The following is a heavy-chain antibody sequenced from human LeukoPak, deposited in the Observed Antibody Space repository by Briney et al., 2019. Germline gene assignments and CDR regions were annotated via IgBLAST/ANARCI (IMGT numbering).Heavy chain of an antibody. V-gene: IGHV3-48*04. J-gene: IGHJ4*02. CDR1: GFTFSDYS. CDR3: ARDHRYAFDN. Sequence: QPGGSLRLSCAASGFTFSDYSMNWVSQAPGKGLEWISYVGISSGTTKYADSVKGRFTISGDSAKNSVFLQMNSLRVEDTAVYYCARDHRYAFDNWGQGTLVTVSS. CDR2: VGISSGTT. D-gene: IGHD5-12*01.